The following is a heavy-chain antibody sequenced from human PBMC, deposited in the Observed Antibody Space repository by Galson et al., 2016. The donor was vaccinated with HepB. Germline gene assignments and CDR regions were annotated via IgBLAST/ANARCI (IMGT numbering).Heavy chain of an antibody. J-gene: IGHJ4*01. CDR3: ARVDRGAKSWAPDY. V-gene: IGHV2-70*01. Sequence: PALVKPTQTLTLTCTFSGFSLSTSGMCVTWIRQSPGKTLEWLALLAWTGEKYYNTSLTTRLTVSKDSSENQVVFTLANMEPVDTATYYCARVDRGAKSWAPDYWSQGTLVTVSS. D-gene: IGHD1-26*01. CDR1: GFSLSTSGMC. CDR2: LAWTGEK.